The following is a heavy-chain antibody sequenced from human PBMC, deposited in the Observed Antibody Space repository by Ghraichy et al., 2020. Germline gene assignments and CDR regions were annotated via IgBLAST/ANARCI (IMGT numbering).Heavy chain of an antibody. J-gene: IGHJ4*02. V-gene: IGHV3-53*01. CDR2: IYSGGST. CDR3: ARDPEASGIAAAGVGY. CDR1: GFTVSSNY. Sequence: GFLRLSCAASGFTVSSNYMSWVRQAPGKGLEWVSVIYSGGSTYYADSVKGRFTISRDNSKNTLYLQMNSLRAEDTAVYYCARDPEASGIAAAGVGYWGQGTLVTVSS. D-gene: IGHD6-13*01.